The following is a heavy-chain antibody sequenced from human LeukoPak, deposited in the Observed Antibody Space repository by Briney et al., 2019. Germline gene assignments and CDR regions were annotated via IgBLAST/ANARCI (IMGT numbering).Heavy chain of an antibody. V-gene: IGHV3-7*01. Sequence: GGSLRLSCAASGFTFSSYWMSWVRQAPGKGLEWVANIKKDGSEKYYVDSVKGRFTISRDNVKNLLYLQMNSLKPEDTAVYYCARVAEAAAFDSWGQGTLVTVSS. CDR3: ARVAEAAAFDS. CDR1: GFTFSSYW. CDR2: IKKDGSEK. D-gene: IGHD6-13*01. J-gene: IGHJ4*02.